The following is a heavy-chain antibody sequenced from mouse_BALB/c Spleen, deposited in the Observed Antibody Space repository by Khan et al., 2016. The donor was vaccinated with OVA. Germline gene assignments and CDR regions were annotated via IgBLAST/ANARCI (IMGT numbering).Heavy chain of an antibody. J-gene: IGHJ4*01. CDR3: ARAYYANYREAMDY. V-gene: IGHV2-6-7*01. D-gene: IGHD2-10*01. CDR2: IWGDGST. Sequence: VQLQESGPGLVAPSQSLSITCTVSGFSLTGYGVNWVRQPPGKGLEWLGMIWGDGSTDYNSGIKSRLSITKDNSKSQVFLKMNSLQTDDTAMYYCARAYYANYREAMDYGGQGNSVTVSS. CDR1: GFSLTGYG.